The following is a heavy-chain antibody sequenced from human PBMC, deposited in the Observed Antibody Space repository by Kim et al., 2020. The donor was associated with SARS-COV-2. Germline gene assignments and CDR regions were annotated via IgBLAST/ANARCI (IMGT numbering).Heavy chain of an antibody. CDR1: GGSFSGYY. CDR3: ARDPMVRGVIMKAYYYYYGMDV. Sequence: SETLSLTCAVYGGSFSGYYWSWIRQPPGKGLEWIGEINHSGSTNYNPSLKSRVTISVDTSKNQFSLKLSSVTAADTAVYYCARDPMVRGVIMKAYYYYYGMDVWGQGTTVTVSS. V-gene: IGHV4-34*01. J-gene: IGHJ6*02. CDR2: INHSGST. D-gene: IGHD3-10*01.